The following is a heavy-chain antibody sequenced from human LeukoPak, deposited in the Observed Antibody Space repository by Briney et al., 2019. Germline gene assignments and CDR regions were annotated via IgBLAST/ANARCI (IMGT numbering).Heavy chain of an antibody. Sequence: GGTLRLSCGASGFTFNTYGMSGVRQAPGKGLEWVSGISGSGGATYYADSVKGRFTISRDDPHNTLYLQMNRLRAEDTAVYFCARGGVDYYGSGTYYLMYYFDYWGQGALVTVSS. CDR3: ARGGVDYYGSGTYYLMYYFDY. CDR2: ISGSGGAT. J-gene: IGHJ4*02. D-gene: IGHD3-10*01. V-gene: IGHV3-23*01. CDR1: GFTFNTYG.